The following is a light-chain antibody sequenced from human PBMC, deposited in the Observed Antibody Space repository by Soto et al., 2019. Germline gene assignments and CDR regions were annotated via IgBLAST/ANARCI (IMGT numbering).Light chain of an antibody. Sequence: QSALTQPPSVSGSPGQSVTISCTGTSSDVGSYNRVSWYQQPPGTAPKLMIYEVSNRPSGAPDRFSGSKSGNTASLTISGLQAEDEADYYCSLYTSSSTSWVFGGGTKLTVL. V-gene: IGLV2-18*01. CDR1: SSDVGSYNR. CDR2: EVS. J-gene: IGLJ3*02. CDR3: SLYTSSSTSWV.